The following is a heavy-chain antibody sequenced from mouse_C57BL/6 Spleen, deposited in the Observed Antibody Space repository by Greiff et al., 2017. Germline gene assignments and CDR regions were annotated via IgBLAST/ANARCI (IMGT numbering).Heavy chain of an antibody. Sequence: VQLQQSGAELVRPGASVKLSCTASGFNIKDDYMHWVKQRPEQGLEWIGWIDPENGDTEYASKFQGKATITADTSSNTAYLQLSSLTSEDTAVYYCDYYYGSSPAWFAYWGQGTLVTVSA. J-gene: IGHJ3*01. CDR2: IDPENGDT. CDR3: DYYYGSSPAWFAY. CDR1: GFNIKDDY. D-gene: IGHD1-1*01. V-gene: IGHV14-4*01.